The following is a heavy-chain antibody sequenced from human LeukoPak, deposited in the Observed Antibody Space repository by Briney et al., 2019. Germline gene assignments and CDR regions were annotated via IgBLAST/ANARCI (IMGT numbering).Heavy chain of an antibody. CDR1: GFTFSSYW. CDR2: LKQDGGEK. D-gene: IGHD2-15*01. Sequence: PGGSLRLSCAASGFTFSSYWMSWVRQAPGKGLEWVANLKQDGGEKYYVDSVKGRFTISRDNAKNSLYLQMNSLRAEDTAVYYCARDESPYCSGGSCTRFDSWGQGTLVTVSS. V-gene: IGHV3-7*05. J-gene: IGHJ4*02. CDR3: ARDESPYCSGGSCTRFDS.